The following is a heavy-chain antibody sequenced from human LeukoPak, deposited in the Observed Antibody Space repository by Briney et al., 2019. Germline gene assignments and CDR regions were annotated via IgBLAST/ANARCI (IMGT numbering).Heavy chain of an antibody. Sequence: PSETLSLTCAVYGGSFSGYYWSWIRQPPGKGLEWIGEINHSGSTNYNPSLKSRVTISVDTSKNQFSLKLSSVTAADTAVYYCARRIGYYYGSGSSYFDYWGQGTLVTVSS. D-gene: IGHD3-10*01. V-gene: IGHV4-34*01. CDR1: GGSFSGYY. CDR2: INHSGST. CDR3: ARRIGYYYGSGSSYFDY. J-gene: IGHJ4*02.